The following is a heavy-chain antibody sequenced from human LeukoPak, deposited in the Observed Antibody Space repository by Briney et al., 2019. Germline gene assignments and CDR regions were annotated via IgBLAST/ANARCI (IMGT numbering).Heavy chain of an antibody. J-gene: IGHJ5*01. CDR3: ARSVPSLDYLFDS. CDR1: GGSISGYY. CDR2: IYNSGIT. V-gene: IGHV4-59*08. Sequence: PSETLSLTCTVSGGSISGYYWTWIRQLPGKGLEWIGYIYNSGITNYNPFLKSRVTVSVDTSKNQFSLRLTSVTAADTAVYYCARSVPSLDYLFDSWGHGTLVTVSS. D-gene: IGHD4-11*01.